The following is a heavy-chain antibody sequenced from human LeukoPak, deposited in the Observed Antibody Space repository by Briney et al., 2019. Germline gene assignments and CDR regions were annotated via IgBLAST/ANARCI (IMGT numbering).Heavy chain of an antibody. J-gene: IGHJ4*02. CDR1: GFSFGDYS. CDR3: AREAVDDSYFDN. V-gene: IGHV3-11*01. Sequence: GGSLRLSCAASGFSFGDYSMSWIRRAPGKGLQWVSFISSSGDTKYYADSVKGRFTISRDNAKNSLYLQMNSLRADDTALYYRAREAVDDSYFDNWGQGTLVPVSS. D-gene: IGHD2-2*01. CDR2: ISSSGDTK.